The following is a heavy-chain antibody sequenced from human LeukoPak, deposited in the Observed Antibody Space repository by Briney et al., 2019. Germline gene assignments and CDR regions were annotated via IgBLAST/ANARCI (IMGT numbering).Heavy chain of an antibody. V-gene: IGHV1-2*02. CDR1: GYTFTGYY. CDR3: AREHLASGSYHFDY. Sequence: ASVKVSCKASGYTFTGYYMHWVRQAPGQGLEWMGWINPNSGGTNYARKFQGRVTMTRDTSISTAYMELSRLRSDDTAVYYCAREHLASGSYHFDYWGQGTLVTVSS. J-gene: IGHJ4*02. CDR2: INPNSGGT. D-gene: IGHD1-26*01.